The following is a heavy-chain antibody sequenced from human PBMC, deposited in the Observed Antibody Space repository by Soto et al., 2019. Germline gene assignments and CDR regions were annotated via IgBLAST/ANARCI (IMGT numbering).Heavy chain of an antibody. J-gene: IGHJ3*01. CDR1: GFTFTHYL. CDR2: INSDGSTT. CDR3: VRPTGTDTMIVTD. D-gene: IGHD3-22*01. V-gene: IGHV3-74*01. Sequence: GGSLRLSCVASGFTFTHYLIHWVRQAPGKGLVWVSRINSDGSTTNYADSVKGRFTISRDNAKNTVYLQMNSLRVEDTAVYYCVRPTGTDTMIVTDWGQGTMVTVSS.